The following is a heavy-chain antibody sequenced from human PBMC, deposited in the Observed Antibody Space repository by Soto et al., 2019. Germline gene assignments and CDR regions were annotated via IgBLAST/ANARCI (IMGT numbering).Heavy chain of an antibody. J-gene: IGHJ4*02. CDR1: GVSITSHY. D-gene: IGHD2-8*02. CDR3: ARDKITGLFDY. Sequence: SETLSLTCPVSGVSITSHYWSWIRQSPGKGLEWIAYMHHSGSTNYNPSLKSRVTISVDTSKNQFSLKLTSVTAADTAVYYCARDKITGLFDYWGQGTLVTVSS. CDR2: MHHSGST. V-gene: IGHV4-59*11.